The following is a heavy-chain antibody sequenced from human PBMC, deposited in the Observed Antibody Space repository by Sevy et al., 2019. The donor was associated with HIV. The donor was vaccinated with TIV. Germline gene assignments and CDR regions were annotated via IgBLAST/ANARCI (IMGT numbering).Heavy chain of an antibody. D-gene: IGHD2-8*01. Sequence: GGSLRLSCAASGFTFSKYSMSWVRQPPGKGLEGVSTLSFGCGEINYEDSVKGRFTISRDNSKSSVYLQMNNLRTEDTAVYYCAREGCTKPHDYWGQGTLVTVSS. CDR2: LSFGCGEI. V-gene: IGHV3-23*01. J-gene: IGHJ4*02. CDR3: AREGCTKPHDY. CDR1: GFTFSKYS.